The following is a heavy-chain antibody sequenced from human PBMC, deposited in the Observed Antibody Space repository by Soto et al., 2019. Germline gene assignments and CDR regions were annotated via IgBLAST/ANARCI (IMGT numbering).Heavy chain of an antibody. CDR2: ISYDGSNK. CDR3: AKDLYDYCDYPGSMDV. D-gene: IGHD4-17*01. Sequence: QVQLVESGGGVVQPGRSLRLSCAASGFTFSSYGMHWVRQAPGKGLEWVAVISYDGSNKYYADSVKGRFTISRDNSKNTLYLQMTSLRAEDTAVYYCAKDLYDYCDYPGSMDVWGQGTTVTVSS. V-gene: IGHV3-30*18. J-gene: IGHJ6*02. CDR1: GFTFSSYG.